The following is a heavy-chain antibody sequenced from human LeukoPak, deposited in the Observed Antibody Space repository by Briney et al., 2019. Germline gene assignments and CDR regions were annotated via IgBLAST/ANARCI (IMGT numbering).Heavy chain of an antibody. V-gene: IGHV3-15*01. Sequence: GGSQRLSCAASGFTFSNAWMSWVRQAPGKGLEWVGRIKRKSDGGATDYAAPVKGRFTISRDDSKNTLYLQMNSLKTEDTALYYCTKEDYGNYVSPHWGQGTLVTVSS. J-gene: IGHJ4*02. CDR1: GFTFSNAW. D-gene: IGHD4-11*01. CDR3: TKEDYGNYVSPH. CDR2: IKRKSDGGAT.